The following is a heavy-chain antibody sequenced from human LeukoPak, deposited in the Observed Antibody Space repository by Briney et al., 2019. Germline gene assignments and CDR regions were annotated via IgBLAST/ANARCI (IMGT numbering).Heavy chain of an antibody. CDR1: GYTFTSYD. CDR3: ARDIAAAGADY. J-gene: IGHJ4*02. Sequence: ASLRLSCKASGYTFTSYDINRVRQATGQGLEGMGWMNPNSGNTGYAQKFHGRVTMTRNTSISTAYMELSSLSSEDTAVYYCARDIAAAGADYWGQGTLVTVSS. D-gene: IGHD6-13*01. CDR2: MNPNSGNT. V-gene: IGHV1-8*01.